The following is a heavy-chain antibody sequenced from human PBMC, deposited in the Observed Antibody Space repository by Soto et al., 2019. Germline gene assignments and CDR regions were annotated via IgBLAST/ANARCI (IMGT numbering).Heavy chain of an antibody. CDR1: GGTFSSYA. J-gene: IGHJ6*02. CDR2: IIPIFGTA. Sequence: GASVKVSCKASGGTFSSYAISWVRQAPGQGLEWMGGIIPIFGTANYAQKFQGRLTMTGDTSIDTAYMDLTSLTSEDTAVYYCAITPGWFAGMAVWGQGTTVTVSS. CDR3: AITPGWFAGMAV. D-gene: IGHD6-19*01. V-gene: IGHV1-69*06.